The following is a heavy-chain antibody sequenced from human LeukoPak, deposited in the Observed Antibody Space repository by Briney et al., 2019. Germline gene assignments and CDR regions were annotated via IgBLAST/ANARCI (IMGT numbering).Heavy chain of an antibody. D-gene: IGHD6-19*01. J-gene: IGHJ3*02. CDR3: AKDLSSGWADAFDI. CDR2: FDPEDGET. CDR1: GYTLTELS. V-gene: IGHV1-24*01. Sequence: ASVKVSCKVSGYTLTELSMHWVRQAPGKGLEWMGGFDPEDGETIYAQKFQGRVTMTEDTSTDTAYMELSSLRSEDTAVYYCAKDLSSGWADAFDIWGQGTMVTVSS.